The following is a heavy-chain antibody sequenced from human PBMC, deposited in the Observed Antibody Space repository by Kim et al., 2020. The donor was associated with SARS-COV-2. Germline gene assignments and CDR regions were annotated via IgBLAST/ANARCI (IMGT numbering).Heavy chain of an antibody. Sequence: GGSLRLSCAASGFTFSSYGMRWVRQAPGKGLEWVAVISYDGSNKYYADSVKGRFTISRDNSKNTLYLQMNSLRAEDTAVYYCAREDMDDSSGAHYYYYGMDVWGQGTTVTVSS. J-gene: IGHJ6*02. CDR2: ISYDGSNK. D-gene: IGHD3-22*01. CDR1: GFTFSSYG. CDR3: AREDMDDSSGAHYYYYGMDV. V-gene: IGHV3-33*05.